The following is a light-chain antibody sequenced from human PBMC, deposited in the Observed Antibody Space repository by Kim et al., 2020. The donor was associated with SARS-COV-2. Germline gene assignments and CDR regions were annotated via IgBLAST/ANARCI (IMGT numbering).Light chain of an antibody. V-gene: IGLV2-14*01. J-gene: IGLJ3*02. Sequence: QSALTQPASVSGSPGQSITISCTGTGSDVGGYNFVSWFQQHPGKAPKLMIFDVNKRPSGVSNRFSGSKSGNTASLTISGLQAEDEADYYCSSYTSSSTFVFGGGTKVTVL. CDR3: SSYTSSSTFV. CDR1: GSDVGGYNF. CDR2: DVN.